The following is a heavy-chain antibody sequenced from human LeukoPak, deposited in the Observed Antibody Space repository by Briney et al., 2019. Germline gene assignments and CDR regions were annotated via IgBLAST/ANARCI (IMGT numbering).Heavy chain of an antibody. CDR1: GFTFSSYA. D-gene: IGHD5-24*01. V-gene: IGHV3-23*01. Sequence: GGSLRLSCAASGFTFSSYAMSWVRQAPGKGLEWVSAISGSGGSTYYADSVKGRFTISRDNSKNTLYLQMNSLRAEDTAVYYCAKGMATGKQYYSYYYGMDVWGQGTTVIVSS. J-gene: IGHJ6*02. CDR3: AKGMATGKQYYSYYYGMDV. CDR2: ISGSGGST.